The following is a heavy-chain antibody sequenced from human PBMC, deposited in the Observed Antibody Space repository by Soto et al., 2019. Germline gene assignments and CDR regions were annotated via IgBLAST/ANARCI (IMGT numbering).Heavy chain of an antibody. Sequence: EVQLLESGGGLVQPGGSLRLSCAASGFTFGTHAMSWVRQAPGKGLEWVSTVSGSGTTTFYADSVKGRFTISRDNSKNTLYLQMNGLRAEDTAVYYCAKDYYESTGYYPFDYWGQGTLVTVSS. D-gene: IGHD3-22*01. CDR1: GFTFGTHA. CDR2: VSGSGTTT. V-gene: IGHV3-23*01. CDR3: AKDYYESTGYYPFDY. J-gene: IGHJ4*02.